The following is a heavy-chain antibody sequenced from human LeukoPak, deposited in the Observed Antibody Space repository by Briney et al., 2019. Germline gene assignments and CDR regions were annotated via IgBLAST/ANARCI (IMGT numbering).Heavy chain of an antibody. J-gene: IGHJ4*02. D-gene: IGHD4-17*01. V-gene: IGHV4-59*01. CDR1: GGSISSYY. Sequence: SETLSLTCTVSGGSISSYYWSWVRQPPGKGLEWIGYIYYSGSTNYNPSLKSRVTISVDTSKNQFSLKLSSVTAADTAVYYCVCLNYGDARDYWGQGTLVTVSS. CDR2: IYYSGST. CDR3: VCLNYGDARDY.